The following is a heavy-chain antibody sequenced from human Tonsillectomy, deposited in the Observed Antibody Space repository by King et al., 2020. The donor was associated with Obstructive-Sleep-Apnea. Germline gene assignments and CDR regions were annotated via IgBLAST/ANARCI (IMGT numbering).Heavy chain of an antibody. CDR1: GFTFIDYW. D-gene: IGHD2/OR15-2a*01. CDR3: ARDFLYRG. V-gene: IGHV3-74*01. Sequence: VQLVESGGNLVQPGGSLRLSCAASGFTFIDYWIHWVRQVPGKGLVWVSGISTDGGITKYADSVKGRFTISRENAKNMVYLQMNSLRAEDTAVYYCARDFLYRGWGQGTLVTVSS. CDR2: ISTDGGIT. J-gene: IGHJ4*02.